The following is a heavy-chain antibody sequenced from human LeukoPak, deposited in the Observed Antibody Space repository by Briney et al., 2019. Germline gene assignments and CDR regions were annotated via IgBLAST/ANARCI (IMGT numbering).Heavy chain of an antibody. D-gene: IGHD3-10*01. J-gene: IGHJ6*03. CDR3: ARLSAYYYGSFFYYYMDV. V-gene: IGHV3-7*01. Sequence: GGSLRLSCEGSGFSLSSYWMTWVRQSPGKGPEWVANIKQDESETYTVDSVKGRFTISRDNAKNSVYLHMNSLRAEDTALYYCARLSAYYYGSFFYYYMDVWGKGTTVTVSS. CDR1: GFSLSSYW. CDR2: IKQDESET.